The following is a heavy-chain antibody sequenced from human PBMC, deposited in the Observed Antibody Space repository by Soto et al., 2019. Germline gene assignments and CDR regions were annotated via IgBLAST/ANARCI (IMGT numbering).Heavy chain of an antibody. CDR3: ARGDYDVLTGHYPLDY. Sequence: QVQLVQSGAEVKKPGASVKVSCKASGYTLTSYYMLWVRQAPGQGLAWMGIINPSGGSTSYAQNYQGRITMTRDTSTTTVYMELSSLRSEDTAVYFCARGDYDVLTGHYPLDYWGQGTLVTVSS. CDR2: INPSGGST. J-gene: IGHJ4*02. D-gene: IGHD3-9*01. CDR1: GYTLTSYY. V-gene: IGHV1-46*01.